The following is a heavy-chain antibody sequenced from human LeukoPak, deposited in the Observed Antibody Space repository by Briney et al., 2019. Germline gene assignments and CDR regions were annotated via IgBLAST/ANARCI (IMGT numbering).Heavy chain of an antibody. CDR2: IIPIFGTA. CDR1: GGTFSSYA. J-gene: IGHJ4*02. CDR3: ATTYYYGSGIDY. Sequence: SVKVSCKASGGTFSSYAISGVRQAPGQGLEWMGGIIPIFGTANYAQKFQGRVTITTDESTSTAYMELSSLRSEDTAVYYCATTYYYGSGIDYWGQGTLVTVSS. D-gene: IGHD3-10*01. V-gene: IGHV1-69*05.